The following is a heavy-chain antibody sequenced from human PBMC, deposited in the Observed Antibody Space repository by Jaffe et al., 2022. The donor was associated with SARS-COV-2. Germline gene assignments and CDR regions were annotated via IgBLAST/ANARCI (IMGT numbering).Heavy chain of an antibody. CDR1: GFTFSSYS. CDR2: ISFDGSNK. CDR3: ARDPRGLPAALLGWFDP. V-gene: IGHV3-30-3*01. Sequence: QVQLVESGGGVVQPGRSLRLSCAASGFTFSSYSMAWVRQAPGKGLEWVAVISFDGSNKIYADSVKGRFTISRDNSKNTLFLQMNSLRAEDTAVYYCARDPRGLPAALLGWFDPWGQGTLVTVSS. J-gene: IGHJ5*02. D-gene: IGHD2-2*01.